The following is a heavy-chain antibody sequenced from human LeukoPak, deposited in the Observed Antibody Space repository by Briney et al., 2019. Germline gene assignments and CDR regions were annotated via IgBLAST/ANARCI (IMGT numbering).Heavy chain of an antibody. CDR1: GYTFTSFF. J-gene: IGHJ3*01. D-gene: IGHD6-13*01. V-gene: IGHV1-46*01. CDR2: INPNDGST. Sequence: ASVKVSRKASGYTFTSFFMHWVRQAPGQGLEWMGIINPNDGSTTYAQKFQGRVTKTRDMSTSTVYMDLSSLRSEDTAVYYCAREDSRDYAFDFWGQGTMVTVSS. CDR3: AREDSRDYAFDF.